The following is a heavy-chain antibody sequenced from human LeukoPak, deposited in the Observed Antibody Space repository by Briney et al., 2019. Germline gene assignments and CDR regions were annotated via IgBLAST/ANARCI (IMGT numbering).Heavy chain of an antibody. J-gene: IGHJ4*02. Sequence: PSETLSLTCTVPGGSISSSSYYWGWIRQPPGKGLEWIGSIYYSGSTYYNPSLKSRVTISVDTSKNQFSLKLSSVTAADTAVYYCARVPYYYDSSGQLAGVFDYWGQGTLVTVPS. V-gene: IGHV4-39*07. CDR3: ARVPYYYDSSGQLAGVFDY. D-gene: IGHD3-22*01. CDR2: IYYSGST. CDR1: GGSISSSSYY.